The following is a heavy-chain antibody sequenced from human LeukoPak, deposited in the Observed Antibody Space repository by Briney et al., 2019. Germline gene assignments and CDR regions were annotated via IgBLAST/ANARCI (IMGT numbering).Heavy chain of an antibody. CDR2: IKQDRGET. CDR1: GFTFSSHW. CDR3: ASVVRDYDFWSGYSGDLPLY. Sequence: GGSLRLSCAASGFTFSSHWMSWVRQAPGKGLEWVANIKQDRGETYYVDSVKGRFTISRDNAKNSLYLQMNSLRAEDTAVYYCASVVRDYDFWSGYSGDLPLYWGQGTLVTVSS. V-gene: IGHV3-7*01. J-gene: IGHJ4*02. D-gene: IGHD3-3*01.